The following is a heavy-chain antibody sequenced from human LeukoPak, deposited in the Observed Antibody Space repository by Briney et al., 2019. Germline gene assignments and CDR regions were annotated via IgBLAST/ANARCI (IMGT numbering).Heavy chain of an antibody. J-gene: IGHJ4*02. Sequence: PGGSLRLSCAASGFTFNNYAMHWVRQAPGKGLEWVTIISYDGSNKNYADSVKGRFTISRDNSKNTLYLQMSSLRTEDTAVYYCARGQSGYSGYDIFDYWGQGTLVTVSS. CDR2: ISYDGSNK. CDR1: GFTFNNYA. CDR3: ARGQSGYSGYDIFDY. V-gene: IGHV3-30*04. D-gene: IGHD5-12*01.